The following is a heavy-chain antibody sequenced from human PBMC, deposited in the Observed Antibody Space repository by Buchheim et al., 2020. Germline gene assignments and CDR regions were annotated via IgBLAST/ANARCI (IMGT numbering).Heavy chain of an antibody. CDR2: IKQDGSEK. Sequence: EVQLVESGGGLVQPGGSLRLSCAASGFTFSSYWMSWVRQAPGKGLEWVANIKQDGSEKYYVDSVKDRFTISRDNAKNSLTLQMNSLRAEDTAVYYCASALGYCSSTSCFFDYWGQGTL. CDR1: GFTFSSYW. CDR3: ASALGYCSSTSCFFDY. J-gene: IGHJ4*02. D-gene: IGHD2-2*01. V-gene: IGHV3-7*01.